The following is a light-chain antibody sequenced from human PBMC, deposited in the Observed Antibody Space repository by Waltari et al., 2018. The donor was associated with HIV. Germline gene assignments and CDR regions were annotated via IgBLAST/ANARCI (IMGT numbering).Light chain of an antibody. CDR3: CSYAGSESSDV. V-gene: IGLV2-23*02. CDR1: SSNIGANNY. J-gene: IGLJ2*01. Sequence: QSALTQPASVSGSPGQSITISCTGTSSNIGANNYVSWYQQHPGKAPKLIIYDVTKRPSGVSNRFSGSKSGNTASLTISGLQAEDEADYHCCSYAGSESSDVFGGGTKLTVL. CDR2: DVT.